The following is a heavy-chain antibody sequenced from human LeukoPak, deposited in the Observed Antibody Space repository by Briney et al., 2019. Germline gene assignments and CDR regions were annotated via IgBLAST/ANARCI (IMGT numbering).Heavy chain of an antibody. CDR1: GFTFTTYN. CDR3: AAVSYLAFDI. J-gene: IGHJ3*02. Sequence: GGSLRLSCAASGFTFTTYNMTWVRQAPGKGLEWVSSISSSSTIYIFYADSVKGRFTISRDNAMNSVYLQVTSLRVEDTAVYYCAAVSYLAFDIWGQGTMVTVSS. D-gene: IGHD2-21*01. V-gene: IGHV3-21*01. CDR2: ISSSSTIYI.